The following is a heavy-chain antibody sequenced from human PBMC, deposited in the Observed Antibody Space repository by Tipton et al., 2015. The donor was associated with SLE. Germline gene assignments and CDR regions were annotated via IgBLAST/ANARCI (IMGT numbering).Heavy chain of an antibody. Sequence: TLSLTCTVSGGSISSSSYYWGWIRQPPGKGLEWVGSISYSGSTYYNPSLKSRVTISVDTSKNQFSLKLSSVTAADTAVYYCARDLPDTAEYFQHWGQGTLVTVS. CDR3: ARDLPDTAEYFQH. J-gene: IGHJ1*01. CDR1: GGSISSSSYY. D-gene: IGHD3-9*01. CDR2: ISYSGST. V-gene: IGHV4-39*07.